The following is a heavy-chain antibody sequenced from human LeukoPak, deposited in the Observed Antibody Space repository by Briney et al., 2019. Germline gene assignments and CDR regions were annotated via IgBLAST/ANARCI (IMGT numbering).Heavy chain of an antibody. CDR3: ARWGGNDACNI. D-gene: IGHD3-16*01. V-gene: IGHV1-2*02. CDR1: GYXFSGYY. CDR2: INPNSGGT. J-gene: IGHJ3*02. Sequence: ASVKVSCRASGYXFSGYYIHWVRQAPGQGLEWMGWINPNSGGTNYARKFQGRVTMTRDTSITTVYMELSRLRSDDTAVYYCARWGGNDACNIWGQGTMVTVSS.